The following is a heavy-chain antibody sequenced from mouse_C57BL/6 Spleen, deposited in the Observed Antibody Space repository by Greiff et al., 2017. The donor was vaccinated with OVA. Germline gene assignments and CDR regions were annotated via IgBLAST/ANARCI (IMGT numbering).Heavy chain of an antibody. CDR1: GYTFTDYY. D-gene: IGHD1-1*01. V-gene: IGHV1-26*01. CDR3: ARFDYYGSSPEAW. Sequence: EVQLQQSGPELVKPGASVKISCKASGYTFTDYYMNWVKQSHGKSLEWIGDINPNNGGTSYNQKFKGKATLTVDKSSSTAYMELRSLTSEDSAVYYCARFDYYGSSPEAWWGQGTLVTVSA. J-gene: IGHJ3*02. CDR2: INPNNGGT.